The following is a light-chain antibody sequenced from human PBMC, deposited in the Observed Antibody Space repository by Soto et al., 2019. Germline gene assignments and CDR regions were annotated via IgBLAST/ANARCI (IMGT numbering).Light chain of an antibody. Sequence: QMTQSPSSVSAYVGDRVTITCRSKQDVTNWVAWYQQRPGEAPRLLIYSTSYLQSGVSSRFRGRGSGRDFSLTISRLQPEDCATYFCQQSNSFPYTFGRGTKVEMK. V-gene: IGKV1-12*01. CDR1: QDVTNW. CDR3: QQSNSFPYT. J-gene: IGKJ4*01. CDR2: STS.